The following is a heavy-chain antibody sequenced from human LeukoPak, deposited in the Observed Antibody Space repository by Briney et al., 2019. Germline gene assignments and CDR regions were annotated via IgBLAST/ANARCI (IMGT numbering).Heavy chain of an antibody. CDR2: IYPGDSVT. V-gene: IGHV5-51*01. D-gene: IGHD3-22*01. CDR3: ARLGNYYYSSGYFDS. Sequence: GESLKISCKGTGYTFTSYWIGWVRQMPGKGLEWMGIIYPGDSVTRYSPSFQGQVTISADKSVSAAYLQWSSLKASDTAMYYCARLGNYYYSSGYFDSWGQGTLVTVSS. J-gene: IGHJ4*02. CDR1: GYTFTSYW.